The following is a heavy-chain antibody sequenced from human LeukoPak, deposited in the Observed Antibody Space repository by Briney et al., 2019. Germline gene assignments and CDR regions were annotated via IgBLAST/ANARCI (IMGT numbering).Heavy chain of an antibody. Sequence: GRSLRLSCAASGFTFSSYGIHWVRQAPGKGLEWVAVISYDGSNKYYADSVKGRFTISRDNSKNTLYLQMNSLRAEDTAVYYCASGSGWYLSSDYWGQGTLVTVSS. CDR2: ISYDGSNK. CDR1: GFTFSSYG. J-gene: IGHJ4*02. D-gene: IGHD6-19*01. CDR3: ASGSGWYLSSDY. V-gene: IGHV3-30*03.